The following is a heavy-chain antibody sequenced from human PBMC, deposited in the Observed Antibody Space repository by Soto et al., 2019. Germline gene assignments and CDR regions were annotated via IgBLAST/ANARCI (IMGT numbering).Heavy chain of an antibody. V-gene: IGHV3-23*01. CDR3: AKGPLVSGCDLDY. CDR1: GFTFRNYA. Sequence: EVQLLDSGGGLVQPGGSLRLSCDASGFTFRNYAMNWVRQAPGKGLDCVSAISGSGGSTYYADSVKGRFTISRDRSQNTLCLQMRRPRAGDTAVYYCAKGPLVSGCDLDYWG. J-gene: IGHJ4*01. CDR2: ISGSGGST. D-gene: IGHD6-19*01.